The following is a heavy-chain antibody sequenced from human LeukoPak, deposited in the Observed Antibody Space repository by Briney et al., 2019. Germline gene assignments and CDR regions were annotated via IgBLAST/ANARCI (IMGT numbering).Heavy chain of an antibody. CDR1: GFTFSSYS. CDR2: ISSSSSYI. D-gene: IGHD2-8*01. J-gene: IGHJ6*03. Sequence: GGSLRLSCAASGFTFSSYSMNWVRQAPGKGLEWVSSISSSSSYIYYADSVKGRFTISRDNSKNTLYLQMNSLRAEDTAVYYCANGNRCTSPNCLGYYYFYMDVWGKGTTVTVSS. CDR3: ANGNRCTSPNCLGYYYFYMDV. V-gene: IGHV3-21*04.